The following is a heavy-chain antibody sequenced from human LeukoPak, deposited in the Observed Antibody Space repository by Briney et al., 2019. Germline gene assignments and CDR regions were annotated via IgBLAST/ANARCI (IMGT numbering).Heavy chain of an antibody. CDR3: ARTRRYSGSYYFDY. Sequence: ASVKVSCKASGYTFTSYGISWVRQAPGQGLEWMGWMNPNSGNTGYAQKFQGRVTMTRNTSISTAYMELSSLRSEDTAVYYCARTRRYSGSYYFDYWGQGTLVTVSS. CDR1: GYTFTSYG. V-gene: IGHV1-8*02. CDR2: MNPNSGNT. D-gene: IGHD1-26*01. J-gene: IGHJ4*02.